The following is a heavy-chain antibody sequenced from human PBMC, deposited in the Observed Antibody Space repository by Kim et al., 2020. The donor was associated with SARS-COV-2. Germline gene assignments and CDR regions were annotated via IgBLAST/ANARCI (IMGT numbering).Heavy chain of an antibody. V-gene: IGHV4-59*01. CDR3: ARGDYVWGSYRSYGMDV. CDR1: GGSISSYY. Sequence: SETLSLTCTVSGGSISSYYWSWIRQPPGKGLEWIGYIYYSGSTNYNPSLKSRVTISVDTSKNQFSLKLSSVTAADTAVYYCARGDYVWGSYRSYGMDVWGRGTTVTVSS. CDR2: IYYSGST. J-gene: IGHJ6*02. D-gene: IGHD3-16*02.